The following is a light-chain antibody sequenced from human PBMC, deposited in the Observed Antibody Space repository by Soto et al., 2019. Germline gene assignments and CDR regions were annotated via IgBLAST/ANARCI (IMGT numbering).Light chain of an antibody. CDR1: NMGRKR. CDR2: DDS. CDR3: QVWDTVSTQYV. J-gene: IGLJ1*01. Sequence: SSALPQPPSASVAPAQTARSTCGGNNMGRKRVHWYQQKPGQAPVLAVYDDSDRPSGFPERFTGSNSGNTATPTLTGVGAGDEADYYCQVWDTVSTQYVFGSWTKVTV. V-gene: IGLV3-21*02.